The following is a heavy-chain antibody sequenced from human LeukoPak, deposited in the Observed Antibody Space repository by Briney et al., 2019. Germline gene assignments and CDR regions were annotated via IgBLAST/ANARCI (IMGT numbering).Heavy chain of an antibody. CDR2: IYSSGST. D-gene: IGHD2-21*02. J-gene: IGHJ4*02. V-gene: IGHV4-59*01. Sequence: SETLSLTCTVSGGSISSYYWSWIRQPPGKGLEWIGYIYSSGSTNYNPSLKSRITISVDTSKNQFSLKLSSVTAADTAVYYCARFAYCGGHCWYYFDYWGQGSLATVSS. CDR3: ARFAYCGGHCWYYFDY. CDR1: GGSISSYY.